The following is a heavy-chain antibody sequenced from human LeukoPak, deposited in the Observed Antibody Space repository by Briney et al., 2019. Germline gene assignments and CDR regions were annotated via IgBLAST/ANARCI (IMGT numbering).Heavy chain of an antibody. J-gene: IGHJ4*02. D-gene: IGHD4-17*01. V-gene: IGHV3-48*03. Sequence: SGGSLRLSCAASGFTFSSYEMNWVSQAPGKGLEWVSYISSSGSTIYYADSVKGRFTISRDNAKNSLYLQMNSLRAEDTAVYYCARDTVTRGYFFDYWGQGTLVSVSS. CDR2: ISSSGSTI. CDR3: ARDTVTRGYFFDY. CDR1: GFTFSSYE.